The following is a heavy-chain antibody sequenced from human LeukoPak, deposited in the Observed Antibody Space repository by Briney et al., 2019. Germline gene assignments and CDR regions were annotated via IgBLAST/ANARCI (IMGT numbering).Heavy chain of an antibody. CDR2: ISGSGDIN. D-gene: IGHD4-11*01. V-gene: IGHV3-23*01. J-gene: IGHJ4*02. CDR3: AKTTAGNGGGRKPGWPVDY. CDR1: GSPSNIYT. Sequence: GGPRLLSCAASGSPSNIYTWTWVGRAPGKGLKGGSHISGSGDINYYGDAGKCRFTIFRDNSKITLYLQMNSLRAEDKAVYYCAKTTAGNGGGRKPGWPVDYWGQGTLVTVSS.